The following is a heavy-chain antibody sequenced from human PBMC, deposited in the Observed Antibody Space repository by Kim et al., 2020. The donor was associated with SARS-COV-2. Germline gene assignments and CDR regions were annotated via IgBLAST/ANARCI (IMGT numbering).Heavy chain of an antibody. J-gene: IGHJ4*02. CDR2: INHSGST. Sequence: SETLSLTCAVYDGSFSGYYWSWIRQPPGKGLEWIGEINHSGSTNYNPSLKSRVTISVDTSKKQFSLKLSSVTAADTAVYYCARGGHCNGGSCYYGTPGLDYWGQGTLVTVSS. V-gene: IGHV4-34*01. D-gene: IGHD2-15*01. CDR1: DGSFSGYY. CDR3: ARGGHCNGGSCYYGTPGLDY.